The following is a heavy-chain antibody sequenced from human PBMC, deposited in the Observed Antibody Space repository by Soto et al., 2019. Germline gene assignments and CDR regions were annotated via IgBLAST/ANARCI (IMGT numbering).Heavy chain of an antibody. CDR1: GFTFSNYF. J-gene: IGHJ6*02. V-gene: IGHV3-74*01. Sequence: EVQLVESGGGLVQPGGSLRLSCAASGFTFSNYFMHWVRQGPGKGLVWVSRINSDGSSTSYADSVKGRFTISRDNAKNTLYLQMNSLRAEDTAVYYCTRGNYYGVDVWGQGTTVTVSS. CDR2: INSDGSST. CDR3: TRGNYYGVDV.